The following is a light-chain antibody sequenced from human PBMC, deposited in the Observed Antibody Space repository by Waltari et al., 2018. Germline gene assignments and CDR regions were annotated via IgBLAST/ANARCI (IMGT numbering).Light chain of an antibody. CDR3: CSYAGGHTLV. CDR1: SSDVGSSHI. V-gene: IGLV2-23*01. CDR2: EGS. Sequence: HSALTQPASVSGSPGQSITSSCTGTSSDVGSSHIDSWYQHPPGEAPKLLLYEGSVRPSGVSNRFSGSKSGNTASLTISGLQAEDESDYYCCSYAGGHTLVFGGGTKLTVL. J-gene: IGLJ2*01.